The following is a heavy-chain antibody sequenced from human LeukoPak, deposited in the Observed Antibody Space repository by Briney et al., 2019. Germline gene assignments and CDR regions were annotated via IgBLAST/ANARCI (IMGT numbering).Heavy chain of an antibody. CDR2: IYSGGST. V-gene: IGHV3-53*01. J-gene: IGHJ3*02. CDR3: ARGGSYLSAFDI. Sequence: GGSLRLSCAASGFTVSSNYMNWVRQAPGKGLEWVSVIYSGGSTFYADSVKGRFTISRDNSKNTLYLQMNSLRAEDTAVYYCARGGSYLSAFDIWGQGKMVTVSS. CDR1: GFTVSSNY. D-gene: IGHD1-26*01.